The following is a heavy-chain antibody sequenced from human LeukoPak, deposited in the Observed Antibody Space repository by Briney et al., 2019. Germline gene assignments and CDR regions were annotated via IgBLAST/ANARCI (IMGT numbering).Heavy chain of an antibody. D-gene: IGHD1-14*01. CDR1: GFTFSSYG. CDR3: AKESVLPKHRNAFDI. J-gene: IGHJ3*02. CDR2: ISYDGSNK. V-gene: IGHV3-30*18. Sequence: GGSLRLPCAASGFTFSSYGMHWVRQAPGKGLEWVAVISYDGSNKYYADSVKGRFTISRDNSKNTLYLQMNSLRAEDTAVYYCAKESVLPKHRNAFDIWGQGTMVTVSS.